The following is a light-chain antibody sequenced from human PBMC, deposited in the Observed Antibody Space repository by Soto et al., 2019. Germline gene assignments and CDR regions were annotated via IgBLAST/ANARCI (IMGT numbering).Light chain of an antibody. CDR3: QQYGRSPGLFT. CDR2: GAS. J-gene: IGKJ3*01. CDR1: QSVTSNY. V-gene: IGKV3-20*01. Sequence: EIVLTQSPGTLSQSPGERATLSCRSSQSVTSNYLAWYQQKPGQAPRLLIYGASSRVTGIPDRFSGSGSGTDFTLTISRLEPEDFAVYYCQQYGRSPGLFTFGPGTKVHIK.